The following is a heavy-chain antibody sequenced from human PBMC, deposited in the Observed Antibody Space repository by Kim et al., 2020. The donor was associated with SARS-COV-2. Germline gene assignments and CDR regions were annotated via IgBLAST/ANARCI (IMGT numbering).Heavy chain of an antibody. Sequence: GGSLRLSCAASGFTFSSYYMSWIRQAPGKGLEWVSYISSSGSTIYYADSVKGRFTISRDNAKNSLYLQMNSLRAEDTAVYYCARNPYYDILSGFYYYYYMDVWGKGTTVTVSS. V-gene: IGHV3-11*01. D-gene: IGHD3-9*01. J-gene: IGHJ6*03. CDR2: ISSSGSTI. CDR3: ARNPYYDILSGFYYYYYMDV. CDR1: GFTFSSYY.